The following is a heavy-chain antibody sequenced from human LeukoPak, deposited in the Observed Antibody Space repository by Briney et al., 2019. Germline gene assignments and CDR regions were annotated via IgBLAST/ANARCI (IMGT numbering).Heavy chain of an antibody. Sequence: KTSETLSLTCAVYGGSFSGYYWSWIRQPPGKGLEWIGEINHSGSTNYNPSLKSRVTISVDTSKNQFSLKLSSVTAADTAVYYCARVARKVVVRGYYFDYWGQGTLVTVSS. CDR3: ARVARKVVVRGYYFDY. J-gene: IGHJ4*02. CDR2: INHSGST. V-gene: IGHV4-34*01. D-gene: IGHD2-15*01. CDR1: GGSFSGYY.